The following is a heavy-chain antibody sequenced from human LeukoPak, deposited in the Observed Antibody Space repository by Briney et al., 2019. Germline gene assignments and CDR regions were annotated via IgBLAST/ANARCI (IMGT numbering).Heavy chain of an antibody. V-gene: IGHV3-7*01. D-gene: IGHD1-1*01. CDR2: MDPTGSQK. Sequence: QPRGSLRLSCAGSGFIVGDTHMTWVRQAPGKGLEWVANMDPTGSQKRYVDSVRGRFTISKDNPGASLYLDMHSLRAEDTAIYYCAIWTSGNYWGQGTLVTVSS. CDR3: AIWTSGNY. CDR1: GFIVGDTH. J-gene: IGHJ4*02.